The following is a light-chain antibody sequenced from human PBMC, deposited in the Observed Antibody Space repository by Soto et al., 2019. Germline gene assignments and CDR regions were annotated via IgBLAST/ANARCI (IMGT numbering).Light chain of an antibody. CDR2: EVS. Sequence: QSALTQPPSASGSPGQSVTISCTGTSSDVGGYNYVSWYQQHPGKAPKSMIYEVSKRPSGVPDRFSGSKSGNTASLTVSGLQADDEADYYCSSYAGRNNLVFGTGTKLTVL. CDR3: SSYAGRNNLV. V-gene: IGLV2-8*01. CDR1: SSDVGGYNY. J-gene: IGLJ1*01.